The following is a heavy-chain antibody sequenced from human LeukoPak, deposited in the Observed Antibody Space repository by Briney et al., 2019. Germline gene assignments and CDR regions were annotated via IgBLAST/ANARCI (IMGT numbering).Heavy chain of an antibody. J-gene: IGHJ4*02. D-gene: IGHD3-22*01. CDR2: ISSNGGST. Sequence: PGGSLRLSCSASGFTSSSYAMHWVRQAPGKGLEYVSAISSNGGSTYYADSVKGRFTISRDNSKNTLYLQMSSLRAEDTAVYYCVTTYYDSSGYFFPFDYWGQGTLVTVSS. CDR1: GFTSSSYA. V-gene: IGHV3-64D*06. CDR3: VTTYYDSSGYFFPFDY.